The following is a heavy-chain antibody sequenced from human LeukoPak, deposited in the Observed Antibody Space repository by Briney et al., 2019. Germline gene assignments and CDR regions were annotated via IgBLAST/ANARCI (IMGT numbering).Heavy chain of an antibody. CDR2: IYSSGST. Sequence: SETLSLTCTVSGGSISSYYWSWIRQPPGKGLEWIGYIYSSGSTNYNPSLKSRVTISVDTSKNQFSLKLSSVTAADTAVYYCVQVGSDAFDIWGQGTMVTVSS. D-gene: IGHD1-26*01. J-gene: IGHJ3*02. CDR3: VQVGSDAFDI. V-gene: IGHV4-59*08. CDR1: GGSISSYY.